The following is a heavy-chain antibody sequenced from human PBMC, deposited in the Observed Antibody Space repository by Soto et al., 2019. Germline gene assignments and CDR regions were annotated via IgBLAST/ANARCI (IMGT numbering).Heavy chain of an antibody. D-gene: IGHD3-22*01. CDR2: IYYSGST. J-gene: IGHJ2*01. Sequence: SETLSLTCTVSGGSISSGGYYWSWIRQHPGKGLEWIGYIYYSGSTYYNPSLKSRVTISVDTSKNQFSLKLSSVTAADTAVYYCAREVGAVRGPXDYYDSSGYYPYWYFDLWGRGTLVTVSS. CDR3: AREVGAVRGPXDYYDSSGYYPYWYFDL. V-gene: IGHV4-31*03. CDR1: GGSISSGGYY.